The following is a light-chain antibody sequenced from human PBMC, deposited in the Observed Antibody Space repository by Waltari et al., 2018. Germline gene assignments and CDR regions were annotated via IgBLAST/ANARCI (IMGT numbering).Light chain of an antibody. CDR3: LQRSNWPYT. Sequence: EIVLTQSPTTLSFSPGERATLSCRASQTVRSFLAWYQQKPGQAPRLLIFNASSGAPGIPARFRGSGSGTEFTLTVSNLEPEDFAVYYCLQRSNWPYTFGQGTRVEIK. V-gene: IGKV3-11*01. J-gene: IGKJ2*01. CDR2: NAS. CDR1: QTVRSF.